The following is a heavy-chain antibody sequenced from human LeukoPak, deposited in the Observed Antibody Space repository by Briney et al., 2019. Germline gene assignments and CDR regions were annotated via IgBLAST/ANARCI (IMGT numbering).Heavy chain of an antibody. CDR2: IIPMFGTA. V-gene: IGHV1-69*06. J-gene: IGHJ6*03. CDR1: GGTFSRYA. Sequence: GASVKVSCKAPGGTFSRYAISWVRQAPGQGLEGMGGIIPMFGTAKYAQKFQGRVTITADKSTSTAYMELSSLRSEDTAVYYCARGADWQLLEYYYYYMDVWGKGTTVTVSS. CDR3: ARGADWQLLEYYYYYMDV. D-gene: IGHD6-6*01.